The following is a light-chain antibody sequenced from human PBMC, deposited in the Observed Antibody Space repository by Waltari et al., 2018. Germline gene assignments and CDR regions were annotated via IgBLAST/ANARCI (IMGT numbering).Light chain of an antibody. CDR2: KAT. V-gene: IGLV3-25*03. Sequence: SYELTQPPSVSVSPGQTARITCSGDALPKQHAYRYQQKQGQAPMLLIFKATDRPSGIPERFSGSSSGTTVTLTISGVQTEDEADYYCQSADSSGTYPSVFGGGTKLTVL. CDR3: QSADSSGTYPSV. J-gene: IGLJ3*02. CDR1: ALPKQH.